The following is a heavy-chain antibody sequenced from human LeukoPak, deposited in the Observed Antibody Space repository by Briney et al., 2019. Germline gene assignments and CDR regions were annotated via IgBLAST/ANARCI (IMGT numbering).Heavy chain of an antibody. D-gene: IGHD3-10*01. J-gene: IGHJ4*02. CDR3: AAITMVRGWVFDY. CDR1: GFTVSSNY. Sequence: PGGSLRLSCAASGFTVSSNYMSWVRQAPGKGLEWVSVIYSGGSTYYADSVKGRFTISRDNSKNTLYPQMNSLRAEDTAVYYCAAITMVRGWVFDYWGQGTLVTVSS. V-gene: IGHV3-66*01. CDR2: IYSGGST.